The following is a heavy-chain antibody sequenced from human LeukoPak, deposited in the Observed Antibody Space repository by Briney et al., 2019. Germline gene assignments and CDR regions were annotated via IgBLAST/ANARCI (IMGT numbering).Heavy chain of an antibody. Sequence: SETLSLTCTVSGGPMSSRSYYWGWIRQSPGKGLEWIGRIFTSGSTNYNPSLKRRVTMSVDTSKNQFSLRLTSVTAADTAVYYCASARRLIAVAGTRFDYWGQGILVTVSS. CDR3: ASARRLIAVAGTRFDY. V-gene: IGHV4-61*05. CDR2: IFTSGST. CDR1: GGPMSSRSYY. D-gene: IGHD6-19*01. J-gene: IGHJ4*02.